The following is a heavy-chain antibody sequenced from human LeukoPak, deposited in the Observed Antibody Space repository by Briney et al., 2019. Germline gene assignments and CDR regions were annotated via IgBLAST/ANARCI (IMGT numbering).Heavy chain of an antibody. CDR1: GGTFSSYA. D-gene: IGHD6-19*01. CDR3: ARESVIAVAGLFDY. J-gene: IGHJ4*02. CDR2: IIPILGTA. Sequence: SVKVSCKASGGTFSSYAISWVRQAPGQGLEWMGGIIPILGTANYAQKFQGRVTITADESTSTAYMELSSLKSEDTAVYYCARESVIAVAGLFDYWGQGTLVTVSS. V-gene: IGHV1-69*01.